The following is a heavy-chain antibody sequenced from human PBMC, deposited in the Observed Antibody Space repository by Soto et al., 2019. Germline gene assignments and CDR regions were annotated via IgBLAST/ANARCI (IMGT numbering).Heavy chain of an antibody. V-gene: IGHV4-61*01. Sequence: SETLSLTCTVSGGSVSSGSSYWSWIRQPPGKGLEWIGYIYYSGSTNYNPSLKSRVTISVDTSKNQFSLKLSSVTAADTAVYYCARDIVRFLEWADVTYRMDVWGQENTVSVS. D-gene: IGHD3-3*01. CDR3: ARDIVRFLEWADVTYRMDV. J-gene: IGHJ6*02. CDR2: IYYSGST. CDR1: GGSVSSGSSY.